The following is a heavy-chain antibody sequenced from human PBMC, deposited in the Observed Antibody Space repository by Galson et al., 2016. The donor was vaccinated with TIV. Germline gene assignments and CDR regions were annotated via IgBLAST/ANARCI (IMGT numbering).Heavy chain of an antibody. CDR2: INPSGGST. V-gene: IGHV1-46*01. J-gene: IGHJ4*02. CDR1: GYTFTSYY. D-gene: IGHD5-12*01. Sequence: SVKVSCKASGYTFTSYYMHWVRQAPGQGLEWMGIINPSGGSTTYAQKFQGRVTMTRDMSTTTVHMELSSLRSEATAGYYCARDGYRFGNYFDFWGQGTLVTVSS. CDR3: ARDGYRFGNYFDF.